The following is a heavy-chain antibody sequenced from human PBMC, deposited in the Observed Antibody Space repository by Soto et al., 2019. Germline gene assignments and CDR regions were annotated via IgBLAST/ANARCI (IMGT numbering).Heavy chain of an antibody. CDR3: ASIAKRSTSGGNWFDP. J-gene: IGHJ5*02. CDR1: GGSTSSSDYY. CDR2: IYYNGDT. V-gene: IGHV4-39*01. Sequence: PSETLSLTCAVSGGSTSSSDYYWAWIRQPPGKGLEWIGSIYYNGDTWYNPSLKSRVTVSVETSKNQFSLRLSSLTAADTAVYYCASIAKRSTSGGNWFDPWGQGTAVTVSS. D-gene: IGHD2-15*01.